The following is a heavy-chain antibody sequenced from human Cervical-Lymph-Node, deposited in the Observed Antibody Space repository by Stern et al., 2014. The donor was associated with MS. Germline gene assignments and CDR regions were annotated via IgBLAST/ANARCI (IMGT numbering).Heavy chain of an antibody. CDR2: IIPIFGTA. J-gene: IGHJ4*02. CDR3: ARLAGGSYYSRSKSHFDY. Sequence: VQLVESGAEVKKPGSSVKVSCKASGGTFSSYAISWVRQAPGQGLEWMGGIIPIFGTANYAQKFRGRVTITADESTSTAYMELSSLRSEDTAVYYCARLAGGSYYSRSKSHFDYWGQGTLVTVSS. V-gene: IGHV1-69*01. CDR1: GGTFSSYA. D-gene: IGHD1-26*01.